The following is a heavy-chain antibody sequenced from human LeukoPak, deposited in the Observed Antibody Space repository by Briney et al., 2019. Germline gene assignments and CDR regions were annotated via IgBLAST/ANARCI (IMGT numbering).Heavy chain of an antibody. CDR2: MSGSGGDT. CDR1: GFTFSNYA. CDR3: AKDRSCTNNICHGDFDY. V-gene: IGHV3-23*01. D-gene: IGHD2-8*01. J-gene: IGHJ4*02. Sequence: GGSLRPSCAASGFTFSNYAMSWVRQAPGKGLEWVSGMSGSGGDTYYADSVKGRFTISRDNSKNTLYLQMNSLRAEDTAVYYCAKDRSCTNNICHGDFDYWGQGTLVTVSS.